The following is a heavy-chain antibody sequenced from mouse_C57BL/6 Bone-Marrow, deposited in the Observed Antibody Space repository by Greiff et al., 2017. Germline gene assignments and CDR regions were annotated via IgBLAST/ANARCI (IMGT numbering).Heavy chain of an antibody. V-gene: IGHV7-1*01. D-gene: IGHD2-3*01. CDR2: SRNKANDYTT. CDR3: ARGGYYFYWYFDV. J-gene: IGHJ1*03. CDR1: GFTFSDFY. Sequence: EVKVVESGGGLVQSGRSLRLSCATSGFTFSDFYMAWVRQAPGKGLEWIAASRNKANDYTTEYCASVKGRFVVSRDTSQSILYLQMNALRAEDTAIYYCARGGYYFYWYFDVWGTGTTVTVSS.